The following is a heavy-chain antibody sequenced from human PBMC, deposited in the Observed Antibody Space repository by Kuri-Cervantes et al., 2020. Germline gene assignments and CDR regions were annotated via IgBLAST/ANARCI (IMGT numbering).Heavy chain of an antibody. Sequence: ASVKDSCKASGYTFTSYAMHWVRQAPGQRLEWMGWINAGNGNTKYSQKFQGRVTMTRDTYTSTVYLDLSRLRSEDTAVYYCARDITMVRGAFDYWGPGTLVTVSS. D-gene: IGHD3-10*01. CDR1: GYTFTSYA. CDR3: ARDITMVRGAFDY. CDR2: INAGNGNT. J-gene: IGHJ4*02. V-gene: IGHV1-3*01.